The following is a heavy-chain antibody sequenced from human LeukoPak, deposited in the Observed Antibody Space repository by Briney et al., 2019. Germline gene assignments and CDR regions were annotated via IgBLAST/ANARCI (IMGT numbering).Heavy chain of an antibody. Sequence: SETLSLTCTVSGGSISSSSYYWGWIRQPPGKGLEWIGSIYYSGSTYYNPSLKSRVTISVDTSKNQFSLKLSSVTAADTAAYYCASKLELAYWGQGTLVTVSS. D-gene: IGHD1-7*01. J-gene: IGHJ4*02. CDR1: GGSISSSSYY. CDR3: ASKLELAY. CDR2: IYYSGST. V-gene: IGHV4-39*01.